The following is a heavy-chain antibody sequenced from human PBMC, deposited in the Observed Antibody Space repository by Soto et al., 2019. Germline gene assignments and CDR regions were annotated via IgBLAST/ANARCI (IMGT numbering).Heavy chain of an antibody. V-gene: IGHV6-1*01. CDR3: ARENDSEKCLPLGSLDS. D-gene: IGHD3-22*01. CDR2: TYYRSKWYN. Sequence: PSQTLSLTCAISGDSVSSNSASWTWIRQSPSRGLEWLGRTYYRSKWYNDYAVSVKSRITINPDTSRNQFSLHLNSVTPDDTAVYYCARENDSEKCLPLGSLDSCGPRPQVTVS. CDR1: GDSVSSNSAS. J-gene: IGHJ5*01.